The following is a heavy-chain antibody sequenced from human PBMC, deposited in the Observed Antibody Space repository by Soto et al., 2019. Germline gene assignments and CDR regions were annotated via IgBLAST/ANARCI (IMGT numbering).Heavy chain of an antibody. D-gene: IGHD4-17*01. CDR1: GGSISSGDYY. Sequence: QVQLQESGPGLVKPSQTLSLTCTVSGGSISSGDYYWSWIRQPPGKGLEWIGYIYYSGSTYYNPSLKSRVTISVDTSKNQFSLKLSSVTAADTAVYYCARDIAPISDYGDYEVWFDPWGQGTLVTVSS. CDR2: IYYSGST. J-gene: IGHJ5*02. V-gene: IGHV4-30-4*01. CDR3: ARDIAPISDYGDYEVWFDP.